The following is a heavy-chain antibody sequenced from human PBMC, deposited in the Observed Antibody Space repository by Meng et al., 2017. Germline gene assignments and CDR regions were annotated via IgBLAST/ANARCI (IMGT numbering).Heavy chain of an antibody. CDR3: ARDNGANGFDY. J-gene: IGHJ4*02. CDR1: GYTFTSYG. V-gene: IGHV7-4-1*02. CDR2: INTNTGNP. Sequence: QVQLVQSGPELKKSEASVKVSCKASGYTFTSYGMNWVRQAPGQGLEWMGWINTNTGNPTYAQGFTGRFVFSLDTSVSTAYLQISSLEAEDTAVYFCARDNGANGFDYWGQGTLVTVSS. D-gene: IGHD4/OR15-4a*01.